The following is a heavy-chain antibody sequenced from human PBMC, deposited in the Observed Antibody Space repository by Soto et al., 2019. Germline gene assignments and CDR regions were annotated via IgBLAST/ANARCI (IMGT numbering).Heavy chain of an antibody. J-gene: IGHJ4*02. CDR3: ARDPGDSSGWYCDY. D-gene: IGHD6-19*01. V-gene: IGHV1-18*01. Sequence: QVQLVQSGAEVKKPGTSVKVSCKASGYTFINHGISWVRQAPGQGLEWMGWISTYNGNTNYAQKFQGRVTMTTDTYTSTAYMELRSLRAADTAVYYCARDPGDSSGWYCDYGGQGTLVTVSS. CDR1: GYTFINHG. CDR2: ISTYNGNT.